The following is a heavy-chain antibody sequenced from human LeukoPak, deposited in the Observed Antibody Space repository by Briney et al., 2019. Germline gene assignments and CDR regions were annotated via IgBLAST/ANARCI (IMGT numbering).Heavy chain of an antibody. CDR1: GFTFSSYE. J-gene: IGHJ4*02. CDR3: ARVVGATTAFDY. V-gene: IGHV3-48*03. CDR2: ISSSGSTI. Sequence: PGGSLRLSCAASGFTFSSYEMNWVRQAPGKGLEWVSYISSSGSTIYYADSVKGRFTISRDNAKNSLYLQMNSLRAEDTAVYYCARVVGATTAFDYWAREPWSPSPQ. D-gene: IGHD1-26*01.